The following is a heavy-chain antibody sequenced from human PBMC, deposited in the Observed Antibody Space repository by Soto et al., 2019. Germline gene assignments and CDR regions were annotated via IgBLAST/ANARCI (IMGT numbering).Heavy chain of an antibody. CDR2: ISGSGGST. CDR1: GFTFSSYA. V-gene: IGHV3-23*01. CDR3: AKGGLRYFDWLLDWFDP. J-gene: IGHJ5*02. Sequence: PGGSLRLSCAASGFTFSSYAMSWVRQAPGKGLEWVSAISGSGGSTYYADSVKGRFTISRDNSKNTLYLQMNSLRAEDTAVYYCAKGGLRYFDWLLDWFDPWGQGTLVTVSS. D-gene: IGHD3-9*01.